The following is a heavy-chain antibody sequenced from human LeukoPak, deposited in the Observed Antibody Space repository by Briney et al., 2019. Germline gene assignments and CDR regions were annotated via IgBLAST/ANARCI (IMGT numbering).Heavy chain of an antibody. J-gene: IGHJ4*02. D-gene: IGHD3-22*01. Sequence: GGSLRLSCAASAFTFDDYGMSWVRQAPGKGLEWVSGINWNGGSTGYADSVEGRFTISRDNAKNSLYLQMNSLRAEDTALYYCARVEYYYDSSGYFDYWGQGTLVTVSS. CDR2: INWNGGST. CDR1: AFTFDDYG. V-gene: IGHV3-20*04. CDR3: ARVEYYYDSSGYFDY.